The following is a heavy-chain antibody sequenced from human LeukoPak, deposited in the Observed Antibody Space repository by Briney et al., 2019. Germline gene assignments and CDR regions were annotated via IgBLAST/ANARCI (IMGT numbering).Heavy chain of an antibody. CDR1: GGSISSYY. D-gene: IGHD1-26*01. CDR3: AIGGRRLDY. J-gene: IGHJ4*02. CDR2: IYYTGTT. V-gene: IGHV4-59*01. Sequence: SETLSLTCTVSGGSISSYYWSWIRQPPGKGLEWIGYIYYTGTTNYNPSLKSRVTISVDTSKNQFSLKLSSVTAADTAVYYCAIGGRRLDYWGQGTLVIVSS.